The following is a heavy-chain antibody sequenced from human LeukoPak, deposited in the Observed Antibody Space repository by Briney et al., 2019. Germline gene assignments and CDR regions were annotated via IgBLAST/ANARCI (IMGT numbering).Heavy chain of an antibody. D-gene: IGHD4-17*01. CDR1: GFTFSGYS. V-gene: IGHV3-30*03. J-gene: IGHJ4*02. Sequence: PGGSLRLSCTASGFTFSGYSMNWNRQAPGKGLEWVAVISLNGGDTNYAGSVKGRFTISRDNSKNTLYLQMNSLRAEDTAVYYCARDPTTRSNRAQFYSDYWGQGTLVIVSS. CDR3: ARDPTTRSNRAQFYSDY. CDR2: ISLNGGDT.